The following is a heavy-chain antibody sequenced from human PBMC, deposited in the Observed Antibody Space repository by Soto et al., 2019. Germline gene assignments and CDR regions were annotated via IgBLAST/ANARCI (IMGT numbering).Heavy chain of an antibody. Sequence: EVQLVESGGGLVQPGGSLRLSCAASGFTFSSYSMNWVRQAPGKGLEWVSYISSSSSTIYYADSVKGRFTISRDNAKNSLYLQMNSRRAEDTAVYYCARDVALPGYGPIGSWFDPWGQGTLVTVSS. CDR2: ISSSSSTI. V-gene: IGHV3-48*01. CDR1: GFTFSSYS. CDR3: ARDVALPGYGPIGSWFDP. D-gene: IGHD4-17*01. J-gene: IGHJ5*02.